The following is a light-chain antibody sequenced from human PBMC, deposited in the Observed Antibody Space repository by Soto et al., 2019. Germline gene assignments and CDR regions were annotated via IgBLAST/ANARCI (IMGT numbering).Light chain of an antibody. V-gene: IGKV3-20*01. J-gene: IGKJ1*01. CDR2: GAS. CDR1: QSVSSSF. Sequence: EVVLTQSPGTLSLSPGERATLSCRASQSVSSSFLAWYQQKPGQAPRLLIYGASSRATGIPDRFSGSGSGTDFTLTISRLEPEDFAVYYCHQYGSSPATFGQGSMV. CDR3: HQYGSSPAT.